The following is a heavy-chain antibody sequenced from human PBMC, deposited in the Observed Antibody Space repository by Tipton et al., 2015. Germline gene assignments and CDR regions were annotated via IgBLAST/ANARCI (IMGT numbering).Heavy chain of an antibody. D-gene: IGHD6-25*01. V-gene: IGHV3-74*01. Sequence: SLRLSCAASGFTFSSHWMHWGRQAPGKGLVWVSCINTDGSTTTYADSVKGRFTISRDNAKNTLYLQMNSLRAEDTAVYYCARAVPSSGDLGGQGTLVTVSS. CDR3: ARAVPSSGDL. J-gene: IGHJ5*02. CDR2: INTDGSTT. CDR1: GFTFSSHW.